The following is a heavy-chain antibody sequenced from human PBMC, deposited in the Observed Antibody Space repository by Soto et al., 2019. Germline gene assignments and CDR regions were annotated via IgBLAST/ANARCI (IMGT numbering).Heavy chain of an antibody. CDR3: ARYSSYALYFDY. J-gene: IGHJ4*02. V-gene: IGHV4-39*01. CDR1: GGSISSSSYY. D-gene: IGHD6-6*01. CDR2: IYYSGST. Sequence: QLQLQESGPGLVKPSETLSLTCTVSGGSISSSSYYWGWIRQPPGKGLEWIGSIYYSGSTYYNPSLKSQVTISVDTSKNQFSLKLSSVTAADTAVYYCARYSSYALYFDYWGQGTLVTVSS.